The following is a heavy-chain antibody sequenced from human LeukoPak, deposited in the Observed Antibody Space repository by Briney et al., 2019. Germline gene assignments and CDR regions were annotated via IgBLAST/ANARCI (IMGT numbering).Heavy chain of an antibody. J-gene: IGHJ4*02. Sequence: SVKVSCKASGGTFSSYAISWVRQAPGQGLEWMGRIIPILGIANYAQKFQGRVTITADKSTSTAYMELSSLRSEDTAVYYCASLQNYYGSAQDFDYWGQGTLVAVSS. D-gene: IGHD3-10*01. CDR1: GGTFSSYA. CDR3: ASLQNYYGSAQDFDY. CDR2: IIPILGIA. V-gene: IGHV1-69*04.